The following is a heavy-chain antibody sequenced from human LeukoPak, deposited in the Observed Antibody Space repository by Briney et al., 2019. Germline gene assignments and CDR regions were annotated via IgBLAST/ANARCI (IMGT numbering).Heavy chain of an antibody. CDR1: GFTFDDYA. CDR3: AKDIGSGWYGQHYFDY. J-gene: IGHJ4*02. CDR2: ISWNSGSI. V-gene: IGHV3-9*01. Sequence: PGRSLRLSCAASGFTFDDYAMHWVRQAPGKGLEWVSGISWNSGSIGYADSVKGRFTISRDNAKNSLYLQMNSLRAEDTALYYCAKDIGSGWYGQHYFDYWGQGTLVTVSS. D-gene: IGHD6-19*01.